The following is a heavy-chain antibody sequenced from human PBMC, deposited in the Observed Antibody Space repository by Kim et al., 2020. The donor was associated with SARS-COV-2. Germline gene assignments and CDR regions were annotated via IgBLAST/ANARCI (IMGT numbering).Heavy chain of an antibody. CDR3: TLGGDYAGFDY. V-gene: IGHV3-49*04. J-gene: IGHJ4*02. Sequence: GGSLRLSCTASGFTFGDYAMSWVRQAPGKGLEWVGFIRSKAYGGTTEYAASVKGRFTISRDDSKSIAYLQMNSLKTEDTAVYYCTLGGDYAGFDYWGQGTLVTVSS. CDR1: GFTFGDYA. D-gene: IGHD4-17*01. CDR2: IRSKAYGGTT.